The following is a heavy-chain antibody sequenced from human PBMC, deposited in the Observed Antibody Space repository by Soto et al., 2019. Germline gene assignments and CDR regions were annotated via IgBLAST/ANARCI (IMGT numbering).Heavy chain of an antibody. CDR2: IYYSGST. CDR3: ARGVSGWFGDYYYYGMDV. CDR1: GGSISSYY. D-gene: IGHD6-19*01. Sequence: SETLSLTCTVSGGSISSYYWSWIRQPPGKGLEWIGYIYYSGSTNYNPSLKSRVTISVDTSKNQFSLKLSSVTAADTAVYYCARGVSGWFGDYYYYGMDVWGQGTTVTVSS. V-gene: IGHV4-59*01. J-gene: IGHJ6*02.